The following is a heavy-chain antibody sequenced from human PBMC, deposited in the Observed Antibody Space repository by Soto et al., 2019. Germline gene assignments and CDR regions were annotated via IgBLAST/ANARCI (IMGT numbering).Heavy chain of an antibody. J-gene: IGHJ5*02. CDR1: GYTFFTYD. V-gene: IGHV1-18*01. CDR2: ISTYSGDT. CDR3: ARHHGPTTSENWFDP. Sequence: ASVKVSCKASGYTFFTYDISWVRQAPGQGLEWMGWISTYSGDTKYAQKFQGRVTTTTDTSTTTAYLELRSLRSDDTAVYYCARHHGPTTSENWFDPWGQGTLVTVSS. D-gene: IGHD5-12*01.